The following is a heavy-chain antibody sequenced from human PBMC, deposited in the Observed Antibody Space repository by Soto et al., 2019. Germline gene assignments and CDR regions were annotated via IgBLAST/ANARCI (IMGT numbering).Heavy chain of an antibody. J-gene: IGHJ5*02. CDR1: GYTFFTYD. V-gene: IGHV1-18*01. CDR2: ISTYSGDT. CDR3: ARHHGPTTSENWFDP. Sequence: ASVKVSCKASGYTFFTYDISWVRQAPGQGLEWMGWISTYSGDTKYAQKFQGRVTTTTDTSTTTAYLELRSLRSDDTAVYYCARHHGPTTSENWFDPWGQGTLVTVSS. D-gene: IGHD5-12*01.